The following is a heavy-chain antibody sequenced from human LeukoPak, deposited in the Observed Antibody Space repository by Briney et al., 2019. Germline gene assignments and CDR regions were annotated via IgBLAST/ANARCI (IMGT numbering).Heavy chain of an antibody. J-gene: IGHJ4*02. CDR1: GYTFTGYY. D-gene: IGHD2-2*01. V-gene: IGHV1-2*06. CDR3: ARYCSSTSCSGPDY. Sequence: ASVKVSCKASGYTFTGYYMHWVRQAPGQGLEWMGRINPNSGGTNYAQKFQGRVTMTRDTSIGTAYMELSRLRSDDTAVYYCARYCSSTSCSGPDYWGQGTLVTVSS. CDR2: INPNSGGT.